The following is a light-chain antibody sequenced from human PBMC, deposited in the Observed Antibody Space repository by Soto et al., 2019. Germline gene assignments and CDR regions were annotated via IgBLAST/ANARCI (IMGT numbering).Light chain of an antibody. J-gene: IGKJ2*01. V-gene: IGKV1-9*01. CDR3: QQLRAYPHT. CDR2: DAA. Sequence: IQLTQSPSSLSASVGDRVTITCRASPAIASFLAWYQQKPGTAPKLLIYDAATLQSGVPSRFSGSRSGTEYTLTIGSLQPEDFATYYCQQLRAYPHTFGQGTKLDIK. CDR1: PAIASF.